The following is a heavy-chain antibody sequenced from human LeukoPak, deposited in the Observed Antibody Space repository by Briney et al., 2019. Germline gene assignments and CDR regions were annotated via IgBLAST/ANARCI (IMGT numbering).Heavy chain of an antibody. CDR2: FDPEEGET. J-gene: IGHJ6*02. D-gene: IGHD4-23*01. CDR3: AILPLTVVTPLDV. Sequence: ASVKVSFKVSGHSLAELAMHWVRQAPGKGLEWVGGFDPEEGETFYAQEVLGRVSMTEDTSTDTAYMELSSLTSEDTAVYYCAILPLTVVTPLDVWGQGTTVTVSS. CDR1: GHSLAELA. V-gene: IGHV1-24*01.